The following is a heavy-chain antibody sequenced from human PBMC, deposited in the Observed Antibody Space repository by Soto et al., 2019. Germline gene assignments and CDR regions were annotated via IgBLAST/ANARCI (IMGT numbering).Heavy chain of an antibody. J-gene: IGHJ5*02. D-gene: IGHD6-19*01. V-gene: IGHV4-34*01. Sequence: QVQLQQWGAGLLKPSETLSLTCAVYGGSFSGYYWSWIRQPPGKGLEWIGEINHSGSTNYNPSLKTRVTISVDTSKNRFSLKLSSVTAADTAVYYCARGLRYSSGWFAPWGKGTLVTVSS. CDR3: ARGLRYSSGWFAP. CDR2: INHSGST. CDR1: GGSFSGYY.